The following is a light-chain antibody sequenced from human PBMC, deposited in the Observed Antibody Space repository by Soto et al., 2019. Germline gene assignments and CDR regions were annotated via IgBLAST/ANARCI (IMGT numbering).Light chain of an antibody. CDR3: SSYTSSSTPFSV. Sequence: QSVLTQPASVSGSPGQSITISCTGTSSDVGGYNYVSWYQQHPGKAPKLMIYDVSNRPSGVSNRFSGSKSGNTASLTISGLQAEDEADYYCSSYTSSSTPFSVFGTGTKVTVL. J-gene: IGLJ1*01. CDR2: DVS. CDR1: SSDVGGYNY. V-gene: IGLV2-14*01.